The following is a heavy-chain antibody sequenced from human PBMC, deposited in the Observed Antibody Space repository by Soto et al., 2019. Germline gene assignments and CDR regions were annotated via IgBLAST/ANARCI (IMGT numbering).Heavy chain of an antibody. Sequence: QVQLQESGPGLVKPSQTLSLTCSVSGDYIHVGGYYWTWIRQRPGKGLEWMGYIYYTGKTYYNPYLESRVTMSVDRSKNQFSLRLTSVTAADTAVYFCGRDLPSNANCIDPWGQGTLVTVSS. J-gene: IGHJ5*02. CDR2: IYYTGKT. D-gene: IGHD2-2*01. CDR3: GRDLPSNANCIDP. V-gene: IGHV4-30-4*01. CDR1: GDYIHVGGYY.